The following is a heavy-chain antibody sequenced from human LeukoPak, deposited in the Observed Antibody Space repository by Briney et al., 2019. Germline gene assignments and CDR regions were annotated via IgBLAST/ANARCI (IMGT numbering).Heavy chain of an antibody. J-gene: IGHJ4*02. CDR1: GFTFSTYA. D-gene: IGHD3-9*01. CDR3: TSRDMYYDILTGYYTIRFDY. CDR2: IKSKTDGGTT. Sequence: GGSLRLSCSASGFTFSTYAMHWVRQAPGKGLEWVGRIKSKTDGGTTDYAAPVKGRFTISRDDSKNTLYLQMNSLKTEDTAVYYCTSRDMYYDILTGYYTIRFDYWGQGTLVTVSS. V-gene: IGHV3-15*01.